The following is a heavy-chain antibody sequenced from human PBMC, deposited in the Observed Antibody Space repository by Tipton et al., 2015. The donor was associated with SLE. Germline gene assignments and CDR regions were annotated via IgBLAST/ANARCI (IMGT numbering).Heavy chain of an antibody. CDR3: AKSPAEEGRVLYYFDY. CDR1: GFTFSSYG. D-gene: IGHD3-10*01. Sequence: GSLRLSCAASGFTFSSYGMHWVRQAPGKGLEWVAFIRYDGSNKYYADSVKGRFTISRDNSKNTLYLQMNSLRAEDTAVYYCAKSPAEEGRVLYYFDYWGQGTLVTVSS. J-gene: IGHJ4*02. V-gene: IGHV3-30*02. CDR2: IRYDGSNK.